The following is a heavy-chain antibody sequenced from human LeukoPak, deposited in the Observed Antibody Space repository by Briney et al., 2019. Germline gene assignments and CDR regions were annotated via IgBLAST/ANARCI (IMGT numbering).Heavy chain of an antibody. D-gene: IGHD3-10*01. CDR2: IIPIFGIT. CDR3: ARAPGEEVPHGYYYYMDV. CDR1: GYTLTELS. Sequence: AASVKVSCKVSGYTLTELSMHWVRQAPGKGLEWMGGIIPIFGITKYAQKFQGRVTITADESTSTAYMELSSLRSEDTAVYYCARAPGEEVPHGYYYYMDVWGKGTTVTVSS. J-gene: IGHJ6*03. V-gene: IGHV1-69*13.